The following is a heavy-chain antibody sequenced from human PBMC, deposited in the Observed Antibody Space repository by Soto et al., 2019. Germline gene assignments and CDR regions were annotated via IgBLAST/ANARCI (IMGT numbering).Heavy chain of an antibody. J-gene: IGHJ4*02. V-gene: IGHV4-59*01. CDR3: ARVGEGYLIAPYFDY. D-gene: IGHD2-21*01. Sequence: SETLSLTCTVSGGSISSYYWSWIRQPPGKGLEWIGYIYYSGRTNYNPSLKSRVTISVDTSKHQFSLKLSSVTAADTAVYYCARVGEGYLIAPYFDYWGQGTLVTVSS. CDR2: IYYSGRT. CDR1: GGSISSYY.